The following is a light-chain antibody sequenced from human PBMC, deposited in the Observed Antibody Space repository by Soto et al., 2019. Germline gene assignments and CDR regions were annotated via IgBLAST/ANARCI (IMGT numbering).Light chain of an antibody. J-gene: IGLJ2*01. CDR1: SSDVGTYNY. Sequence: QSALTQPRSVSGPPGQSVSISCSGTSSDVGTYNYVSWYQQHPGKAPKLMIYDVSKRPSGVPDRFSGSKSGNTASLTISGLQAEDEADYYCCSYAGGYTHAVFGGATKLTVL. CDR2: DVS. V-gene: IGLV2-11*01. CDR3: CSYAGGYTHAV.